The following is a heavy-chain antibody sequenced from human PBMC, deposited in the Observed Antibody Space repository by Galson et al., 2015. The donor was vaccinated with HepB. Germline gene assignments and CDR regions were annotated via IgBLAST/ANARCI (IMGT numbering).Heavy chain of an antibody. CDR1: GYTFTDYY. V-gene: IGHV1-2*02. CDR3: ARDKMGYSPNFYYYMDV. Sequence: SVKVSCKASGYTFTDYYIHWVRQAPGQGLEWMGWFNPDSGGTNSAQKFQGRVTMTLDTSISTAYMELSRLKSDDTAVFYCARDKMGYSPNFYYYMDVWGKGTTVTVSS. D-gene: IGHD2-15*01. J-gene: IGHJ6*03. CDR2: FNPDSGGT.